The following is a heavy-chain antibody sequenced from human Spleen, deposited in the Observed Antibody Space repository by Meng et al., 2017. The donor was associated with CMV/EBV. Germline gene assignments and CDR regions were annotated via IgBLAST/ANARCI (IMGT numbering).Heavy chain of an antibody. CDR3: ARGDGDYGSYY. D-gene: IGHD4-17*01. V-gene: IGHV4-34*01. J-gene: IGHJ4*02. Sequence: QVQLQQWGAGLLKPSETLSLTCAVYGGSFSGYYWSWIRQPPGKGLEWIGEINHSGSTNYNPSLKSRVTISVDTSKNQFSLKLSSVTAAETAVYYCARGDGDYGSYYWGQGTLVTVSS. CDR1: GGSFSGYY. CDR2: INHSGST.